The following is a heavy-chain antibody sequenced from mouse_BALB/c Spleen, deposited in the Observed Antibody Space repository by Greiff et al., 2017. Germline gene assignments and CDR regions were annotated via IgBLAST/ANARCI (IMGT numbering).Heavy chain of an antibody. CDR2: ISNGGGST. Sequence: EVMLVESGGGLVQPGGSLKLSCAASGFTFSSYTMSWVRQTPEKRLEWVAYISNGGGSTYYPDTVKGRFTISRDNAKNTLYLQMSSLKSEDTAMYYCARHFTTVVATSPHWYFDVWGAGTTVTVSS. CDR1: GFTFSSYT. D-gene: IGHD1-1*01. CDR3: ARHFTTVVATSPHWYFDV. J-gene: IGHJ1*01. V-gene: IGHV5-12-2*01.